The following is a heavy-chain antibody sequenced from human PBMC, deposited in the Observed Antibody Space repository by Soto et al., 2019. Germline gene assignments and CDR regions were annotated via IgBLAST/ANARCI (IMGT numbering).Heavy chain of an antibody. D-gene: IGHD2-15*01. Sequence: QVQLVESGGGVVQPGRSLRLSCAASGFTFSSYGMHWVRQAPGKGLEWVAVIWYDGSNKYYADSVKGRFTISRDNSKNTLYLQMNSLRAEATAVYYCARDGCSGGSGYSVGYWGQGTLVTVSS. CDR2: IWYDGSNK. V-gene: IGHV3-33*01. CDR1: GFTFSSYG. J-gene: IGHJ4*02. CDR3: ARDGCSGGSGYSVGY.